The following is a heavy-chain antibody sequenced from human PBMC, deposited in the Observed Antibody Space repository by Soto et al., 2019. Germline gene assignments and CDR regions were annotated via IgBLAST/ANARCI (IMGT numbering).Heavy chain of an antibody. Sequence: GSLRLSCAAPGFTFSSYGMHWVRQAPGKGLEWVAVISYDGSNKYYADSVKGRFTISRDNSKNTLYLQMNSLRAEDTAVYYCAKDYGATVVNFFDYWGQGTLVTVSS. J-gene: IGHJ4*02. CDR1: GFTFSSYG. V-gene: IGHV3-30*18. D-gene: IGHD4-17*01. CDR3: AKDYGATVVNFFDY. CDR2: ISYDGSNK.